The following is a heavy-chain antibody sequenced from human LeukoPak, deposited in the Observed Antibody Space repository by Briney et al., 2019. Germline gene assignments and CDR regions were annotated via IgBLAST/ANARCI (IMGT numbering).Heavy chain of an antibody. J-gene: IGHJ4*02. CDR3: VRLRRNSDTSGFYYYYDY. Sequence: GGSLRLSCAASGYTFSSYSINWVRQAPGKGLEWVSSISVRSSYIYYADSVRGRFSISRDDARDSLYLQMNSLRAEDTAVYYCVRLRRNSDTSGFYYYYDYWGQGTLVTVSS. V-gene: IGHV3-21*01. CDR1: GYTFSSYS. D-gene: IGHD3-22*01. CDR2: ISVRSSYI.